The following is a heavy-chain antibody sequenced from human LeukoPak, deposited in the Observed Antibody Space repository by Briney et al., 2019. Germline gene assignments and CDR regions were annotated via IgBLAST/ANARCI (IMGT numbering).Heavy chain of an antibody. CDR1: GFTFSSYG. CDR3: AKEEGWGVNVFDY. V-gene: IGHV3-30*18. Sequence: SGGSLRLSCAASGFTFSSYGIHWVRQAPGKGPEWVAVIGKDGAAKHYAESVRGRFTISRDNSKNTLDLQMDSLSAEDTAVYYCAKEEGWGVNVFDYWGQGALVTVSS. D-gene: IGHD3-10*01. CDR2: IGKDGAAK. J-gene: IGHJ4*02.